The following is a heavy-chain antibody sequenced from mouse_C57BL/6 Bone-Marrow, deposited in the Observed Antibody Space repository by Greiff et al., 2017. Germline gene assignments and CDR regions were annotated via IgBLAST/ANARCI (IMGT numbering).Heavy chain of an antibody. V-gene: IGHV1-85*01. CDR3: ERLGFDGSGGDWYLDV. Sequence: QVQLQQSGPELVKPGASVKLSCKASGYTFTSYDINWVKQRPGQGLEWIGWIYPRDGSTKYNEKFKGKATLTVDTSSSTAYMELHSLASEDSAVYICERLGFDGSGGDWYLDVGGTGNTVTVSS. J-gene: IGHJ1*03. CDR1: GYTFTSYD. D-gene: IGHD1-1*01. CDR2: IYPRDGST.